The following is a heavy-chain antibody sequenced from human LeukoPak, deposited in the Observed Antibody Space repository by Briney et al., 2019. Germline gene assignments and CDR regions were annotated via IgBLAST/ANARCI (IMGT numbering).Heavy chain of an antibody. CDR2: ISSSGSTI. Sequence: GGSLRLSCAASGFTFSSYEMNWARQAPGKGLEWVSYISSSGSTIYYADSVKGRFTISRDNAKNSLYLQMNSLRAEDTAVYYCARVRITMVRGIMDVWGKGTTVTISS. J-gene: IGHJ6*04. V-gene: IGHV3-48*03. D-gene: IGHD3-10*01. CDR1: GFTFSSYE. CDR3: ARVRITMVRGIMDV.